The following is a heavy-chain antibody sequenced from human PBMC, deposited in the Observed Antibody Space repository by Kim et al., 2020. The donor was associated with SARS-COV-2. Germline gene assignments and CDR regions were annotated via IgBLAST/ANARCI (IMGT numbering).Heavy chain of an antibody. CDR2: ISPLNGKT. CDR3: ARDGGITRGIDV. D-gene: IGHD1-7*01. V-gene: IGHV1-18*01. J-gene: IGHJ6*01. CDR1: GYTFTSQG. Sequence: ASVKVSCKASGYTFTSQGITWVRQAPGQGPEWMGWISPLNGKTQFAQKFEGRVVMTRETSTTTVEMELRSLTSDDTAVYYCARDGGITRGIDVWGPGTPV.